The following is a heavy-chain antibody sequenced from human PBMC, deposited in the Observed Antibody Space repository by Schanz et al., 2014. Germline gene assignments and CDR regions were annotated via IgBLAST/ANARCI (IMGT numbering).Heavy chain of an antibody. J-gene: IGHJ4*01. CDR1: GFTVSSNH. V-gene: IGHV3-66*01. D-gene: IGHD6-13*01. CDR3: AREQIMAAAGLVDY. Sequence: EGQLAESGGGLVQPGGSLRLSCAVSGFTVSSNHMSWVRQAPGKGLEWVSVIYSGIGAYYADSVKDRFTVSRDNSKNTVYLQMNRLRVEDTAVYYCAREQIMAAAGLVDYWGHGTLVTVSS. CDR2: IYSGIGA.